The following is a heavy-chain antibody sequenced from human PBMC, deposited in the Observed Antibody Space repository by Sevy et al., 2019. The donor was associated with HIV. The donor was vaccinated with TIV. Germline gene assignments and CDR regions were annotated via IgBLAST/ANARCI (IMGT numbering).Heavy chain of an antibody. CDR2: INHSRST. J-gene: IGHJ6*02. V-gene: IGHV4-34*01. CDR1: GGSFSGYY. D-gene: IGHD2-2*02. Sequence: SETLSLTCAVYGGSFSGYYWSWIRQPPGKGLEWIGEINHSRSTNYNPSLKSRVTISVDTSKNQFSLKLSSVTAADTAVYYCARGPTGYCSSTSCYRYYGMDVWGQGTTVTVSS. CDR3: ARGPTGYCSSTSCYRYYGMDV.